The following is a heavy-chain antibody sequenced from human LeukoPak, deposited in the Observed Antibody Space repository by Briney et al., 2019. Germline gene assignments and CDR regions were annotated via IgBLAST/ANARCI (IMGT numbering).Heavy chain of an antibody. Sequence: GGSLRLPCAASGFSFSSYPTSWVRQAPGKGLEWVSTTSGSGGSTYYADSVKGRFTISRDNSKNTLYLQMNSLRAEDTAVYYCAKVRTGGDWNYYDMDVWGQGTTVTVS. D-gene: IGHD2-21*02. CDR2: TSGSGGST. J-gene: IGHJ6*02. V-gene: IGHV3-23*01. CDR3: AKVRTGGDWNYYDMDV. CDR1: GFSFSSYP.